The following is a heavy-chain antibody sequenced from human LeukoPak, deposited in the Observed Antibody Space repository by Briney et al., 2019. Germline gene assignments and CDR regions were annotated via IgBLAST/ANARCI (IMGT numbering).Heavy chain of an antibody. V-gene: IGHV3-30*18. J-gene: IGHJ4*02. CDR1: GFTFSSCG. CDR2: ISYDGSNK. D-gene: IGHD3-22*01. Sequence: PGGSLRLSCAASGFTFSSCGMHWVRQAPGKGLEWVAVISYDGSNKYYADSVKGRFTISRDNSKNTLYLQMNSLRAEDTAVYYCAKDPNYYDSSAHDYWGQGTLVTVSS. CDR3: AKDPNYYDSSAHDY.